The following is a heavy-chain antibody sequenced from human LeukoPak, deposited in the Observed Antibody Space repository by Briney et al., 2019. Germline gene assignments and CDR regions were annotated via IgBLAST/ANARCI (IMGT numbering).Heavy chain of an antibody. J-gene: IGHJ4*02. D-gene: IGHD3-10*01. CDR2: ISYDGSNK. CDR3: ARAWYYYGSGSYYYFDY. V-gene: IGHV3-30*04. Sequence: GGSLRLSCAASGFTFSSYAMHWVRQAPGKGLEWVAVISYDGSNKYYADSVKGRFTISRDNSKNTLYLQMNSLRAEDTAVYYCARAWYYYGSGSYYYFDYWGQETLVTVSS. CDR1: GFTFSSYA.